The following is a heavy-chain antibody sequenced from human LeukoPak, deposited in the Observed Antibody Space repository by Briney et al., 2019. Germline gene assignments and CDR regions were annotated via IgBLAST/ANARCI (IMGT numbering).Heavy chain of an antibody. CDR3: AGPTYYYDSSGPQEY. V-gene: IGHV3-11*01. Sequence: GSLRLSCAASGFTFSDYYMSWIRQAPGKGLEWVSYISSSGSTMYYADSVKGRFTISRDNAKNSLYLQMNSLRAEDTAMYYCAGPTYYYDSSGPQEYWGQGTLVTVSS. CDR1: GFTFSDYY. D-gene: IGHD3-22*01. CDR2: ISSSGSTM. J-gene: IGHJ4*02.